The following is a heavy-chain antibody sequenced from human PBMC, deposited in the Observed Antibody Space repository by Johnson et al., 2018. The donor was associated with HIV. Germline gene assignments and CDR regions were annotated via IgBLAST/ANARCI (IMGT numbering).Heavy chain of an antibody. D-gene: IGHD6-19*01. CDR1: GFTFSSYA. CDR2: ISGSGGST. Sequence: MQLVESGGGLVQPGGSLRLSCAASGFTFSSYAMSWVRQAPGKGLEWVSAISGSGGSTYYADSVKGRFTISRDNSKNTLYLQMNSLRAEDTAVYYCARPDGAVASDFNAFDIWGQGTMVTVSS. CDR3: ARPDGAVASDFNAFDI. V-gene: IGHV3-23*04. J-gene: IGHJ3*02.